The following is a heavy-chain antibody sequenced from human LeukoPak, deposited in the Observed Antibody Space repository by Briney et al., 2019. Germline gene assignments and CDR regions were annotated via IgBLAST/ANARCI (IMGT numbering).Heavy chain of an antibody. J-gene: IGHJ4*02. CDR1: GFSFSSHS. V-gene: IGHV3-23*01. CDR2: ISPRSDFT. Sequence: GGSLRLSCAASGFSFSSHSMTWVRQAPGKGLDWVSTISPRSDFTFYADSVKGRFTVSRDNSRDTLYLHMTTLRAEDTAVYYCSAQPESLAEALHSWGQGALVTVSA. D-gene: IGHD6-19*01. CDR3: SAQPESLAEALHS.